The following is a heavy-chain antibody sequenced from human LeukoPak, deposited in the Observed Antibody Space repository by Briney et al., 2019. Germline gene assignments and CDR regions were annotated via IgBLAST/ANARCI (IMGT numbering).Heavy chain of an antibody. J-gene: IGHJ4*02. Sequence: GGSLRLSCAASGFXFSSYGLSWVRQAPGKGLEWVSSISSGSTYISYADSLKGRFTISRDNAKNSLYLQMNSLRAEDTAVYYCARGGSSGPYYFDYWGQGTLVTVSS. CDR3: ARGGSSGPYYFDY. D-gene: IGHD3-22*01. CDR1: GFXFSSYG. V-gene: IGHV3-21*01. CDR2: ISSGSTYI.